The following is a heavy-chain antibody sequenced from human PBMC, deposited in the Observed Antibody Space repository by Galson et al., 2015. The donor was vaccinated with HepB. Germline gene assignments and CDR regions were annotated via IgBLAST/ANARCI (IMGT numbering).Heavy chain of an antibody. CDR2: IYYSGST. Sequence: SETLSLTCTVSGGSISSYYWSWIRQPPGKGLEWIGYIYYSGSTNYNPSLKSRVTISVDTSKNQFSLKLSSVTAADTAVYYCARDLSRGVRGLDAFDIWGQGTMVTVSS. CDR3: ARDLSRGVRGLDAFDI. D-gene: IGHD3-10*01. J-gene: IGHJ3*02. V-gene: IGHV4-59*12. CDR1: GGSISSYY.